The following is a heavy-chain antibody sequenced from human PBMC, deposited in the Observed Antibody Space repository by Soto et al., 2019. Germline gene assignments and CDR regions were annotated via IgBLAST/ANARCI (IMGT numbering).Heavy chain of an antibody. CDR3: ARRRRGVIRRRDYYGMDV. CDR2: INHSGST. J-gene: IGHJ6*02. Sequence: SETLSLTCAVYGGSFSGYYWTWIRQPPGTGLEWIGEINHSGSTNYNPSLKSRVTISVDTSKNQFSLKLSSVTAADTAVYYCARRRRGVIRRRDYYGMDVWGQGTTVTVSS. V-gene: IGHV4-34*01. D-gene: IGHD3-10*01. CDR1: GGSFSGYY.